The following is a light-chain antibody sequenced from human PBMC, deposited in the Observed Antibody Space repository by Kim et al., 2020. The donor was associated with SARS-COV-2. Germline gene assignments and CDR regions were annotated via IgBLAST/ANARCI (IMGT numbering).Light chain of an antibody. J-gene: IGKJ2*03. CDR2: GAS. Sequence: LSPGERATLSCRASQSVSSSYLAWYQQKPGQAPRLLIYGASSRATGIPDRFSGSWSGTDFTLTISRLEPEDFAVYYCQQYGSSLYSFGQGTKLEI. CDR3: QQYGSSLYS. V-gene: IGKV3-20*01. CDR1: QSVSSSY.